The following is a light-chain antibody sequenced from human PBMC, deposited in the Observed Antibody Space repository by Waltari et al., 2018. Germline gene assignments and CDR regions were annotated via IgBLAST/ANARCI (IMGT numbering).Light chain of an antibody. V-gene: IGLV2-14*03. CDR2: DVD. CDR3: CSYRAINLCV. Sequence: QSALTPPASLSGSRGQSITISCTGTSNDIGSFKYVSWYQVHPGRPPKLIIFDVDKRPSDVSGRFSGSKSANTASLTISGLQNEDEADYFCCSYRAINLCVFGTGTKVTVL. CDR1: SNDIGSFKY. J-gene: IGLJ1*01.